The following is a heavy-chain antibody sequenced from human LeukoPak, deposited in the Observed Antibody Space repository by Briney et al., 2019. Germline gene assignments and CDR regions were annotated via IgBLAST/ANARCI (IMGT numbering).Heavy chain of an antibody. Sequence: SETLSLTXTVSGGSISSSSYYWGWIRQPPGKGLEWIGSIYYSGSTYYNPSLKSRVTISVDTSKNQFSLKLSSVTAADTAVYYCARHARITMIVVVFDYWGQGTLVTVSS. D-gene: IGHD3-22*01. CDR1: GGSISSSSYY. CDR3: ARHARITMIVVVFDY. CDR2: IYYSGST. J-gene: IGHJ4*02. V-gene: IGHV4-39*01.